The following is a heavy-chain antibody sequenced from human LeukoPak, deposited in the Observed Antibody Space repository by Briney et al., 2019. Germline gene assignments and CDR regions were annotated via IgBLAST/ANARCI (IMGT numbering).Heavy chain of an antibody. CDR3: AGSIITRGGNDN. CDR1: GFSVSGTY. J-gene: IGHJ4*02. CDR2: ISNGGIT. V-gene: IGHV3-53*01. D-gene: IGHD2-21*01. Sequence: GSLRLSCAASGFSVSGTYMIWVRRAPGKRLEWVSAISNGGITDCADSVKGRFTISRDTAKNTLYLQMNNLRAEDTAVYYCAGSIITRGGNDNWGPGTLSPSPQ.